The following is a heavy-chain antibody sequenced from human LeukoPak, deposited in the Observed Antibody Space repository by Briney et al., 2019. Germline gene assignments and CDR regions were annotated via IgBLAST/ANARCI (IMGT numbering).Heavy chain of an antibody. Sequence: ASVKVSCKASGYTFTSYDINWVRQATGQGLEWMGWMNPNSGNTGYAQKFQGRVTITRNTSISTAYMELSSLRSEDTAIYYCTTHRSSGRAFDIWGQGTMVTASS. CDR1: GYTFTSYD. CDR3: TTHRSSGRAFDI. V-gene: IGHV1-8*03. D-gene: IGHD6-6*01. CDR2: MNPNSGNT. J-gene: IGHJ3*02.